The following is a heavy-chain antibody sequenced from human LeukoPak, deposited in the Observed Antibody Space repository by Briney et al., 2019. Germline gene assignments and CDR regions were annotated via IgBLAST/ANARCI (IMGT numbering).Heavy chain of an antibody. Sequence: PGGSLRLSCAASGFTFSSHWMHWVRQTPGKGLEWVSGIGYTGDSTFYADSVKGRFTVSRDSSKNTLFLHMNSLRAEDTALYYCAKSPTVDAAFDIWGQGTMVTVSS. J-gene: IGHJ3*02. D-gene: IGHD4-23*01. CDR1: GFTFSSHW. V-gene: IGHV3-23*01. CDR3: AKSPTVDAAFDI. CDR2: IGYTGDST.